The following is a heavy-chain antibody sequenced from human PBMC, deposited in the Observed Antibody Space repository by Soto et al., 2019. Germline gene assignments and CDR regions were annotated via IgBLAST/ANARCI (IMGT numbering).Heavy chain of an antibody. CDR2: ISAYNGNT. D-gene: IGHD1-26*01. Sequence: ASVKVSFKASGYTFTSYGISWVRQAPGQGLEWMGWISAYNGNTNYAQKLQGRVTMTTDTSTSTAYMELRSLRSDDTAVYYCARDEDYRLSAWEWFDPWGQGTLVTVSS. CDR1: GYTFTSYG. J-gene: IGHJ5*02. V-gene: IGHV1-18*01. CDR3: ARDEDYRLSAWEWFDP.